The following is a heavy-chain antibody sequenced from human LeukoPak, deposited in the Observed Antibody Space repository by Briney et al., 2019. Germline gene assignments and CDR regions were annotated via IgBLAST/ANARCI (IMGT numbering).Heavy chain of an antibody. CDR2: IIPIFGAA. J-gene: IGHJ4*02. CDR1: GGTFSSYA. Sequence: SVKVSCKASGGTFSSYAISWVRQAPGQGLEWMGRIIPIFGAANYAQKFQGRVTITTDESTSTAYMELSSLRSEDTAVYYCARGHFDWLFPDYWGQGTLVTVSS. D-gene: IGHD3-9*01. V-gene: IGHV1-69*05. CDR3: ARGHFDWLFPDY.